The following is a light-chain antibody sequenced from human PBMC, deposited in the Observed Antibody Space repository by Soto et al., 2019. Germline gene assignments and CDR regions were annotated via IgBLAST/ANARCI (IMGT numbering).Light chain of an antibody. CDR2: GAY. CDR1: QSVGNN. Sequence: EIVITQAPATLSASPGERTPLSCRASQSVGNNLAWYQQKPGQAPRLLIYGAYTRATGIPARFSGSGSGTDFTLTISSLQSEDFAVYYYQHYNYWPPKTFGQGTKVDIK. V-gene: IGKV3-15*01. CDR3: QHYNYWPPKT. J-gene: IGKJ1*01.